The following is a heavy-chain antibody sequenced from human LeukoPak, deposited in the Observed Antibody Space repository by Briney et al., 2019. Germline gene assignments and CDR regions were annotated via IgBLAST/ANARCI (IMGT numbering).Heavy chain of an antibody. CDR1: GYTFTGYY. Sequence: ASVKVSCKASGYTFTGYYMHWVRQAPGQGLEWMGWINPNSGGTNYAQKFQGRVTMTGDTSISTAYMELSRLRSDDTAVYYCARDNRVTMIVVVFYYFDYWGQGTLVTVSS. CDR3: ARDNRVTMIVVVFYYFDY. V-gene: IGHV1-2*02. CDR2: INPNSGGT. J-gene: IGHJ4*02. D-gene: IGHD3-22*01.